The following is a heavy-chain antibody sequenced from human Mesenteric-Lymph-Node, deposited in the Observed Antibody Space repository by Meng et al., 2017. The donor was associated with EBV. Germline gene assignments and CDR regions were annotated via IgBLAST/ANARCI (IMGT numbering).Heavy chain of an antibody. CDR2: IDTNTGSP. D-gene: IGHD3-16*01. CDR1: GYTFTDYA. CDR3: ARDWSSVIMNKGNY. V-gene: IGHV7-4-1*02. Sequence: GHLVPSGSELEKPGAEVRVSCKASGYTFTDYAMNWVRQAPGQGLEWMGWIDTNTGSPTYAQGFTGRFVFSLDTSVSTAYLQITSLKADDSAVYYCARDWSSVIMNKGNYWGQGTLVTVSS. J-gene: IGHJ4*02.